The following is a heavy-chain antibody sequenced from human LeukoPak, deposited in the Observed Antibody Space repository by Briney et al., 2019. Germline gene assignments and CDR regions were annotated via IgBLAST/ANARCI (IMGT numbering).Heavy chain of an antibody. D-gene: IGHD3-22*01. CDR2: IKSKTHGGTM. Sequence: GGSLRLSCAASGFIFSNVWMTWVRQAPGKGLEWVGRIKSKTHGGTMDYAAPVKGRFTISRDDSESTLFLQVNDLKTEDTAMYYCTTLGYSGYAFNCWGQGTLVTVSS. V-gene: IGHV3-15*01. J-gene: IGHJ4*02. CDR3: TTLGYSGYAFNC. CDR1: GFIFSNVW.